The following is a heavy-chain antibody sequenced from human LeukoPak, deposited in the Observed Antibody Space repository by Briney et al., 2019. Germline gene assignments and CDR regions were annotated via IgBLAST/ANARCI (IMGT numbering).Heavy chain of an antibody. J-gene: IGHJ4*02. CDR2: IYYSGST. D-gene: IGHD4-17*01. V-gene: IGHV4-39*01. CDR1: GGAISSSSYY. Sequence: PSETLSLTCTVSGGAISSSSYYWGWIRQPPGKGLEWIGSIYYSGSTYYNPSLKSRVTISVDTSTNQFSLKLSSVTAADTAVYYCARRGTVTTGGYFDYWGQGTLVTISS. CDR3: ARRGTVTTGGYFDY.